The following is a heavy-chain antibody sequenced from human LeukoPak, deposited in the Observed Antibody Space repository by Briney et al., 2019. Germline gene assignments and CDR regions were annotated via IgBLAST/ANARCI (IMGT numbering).Heavy chain of an antibody. CDR3: ARDWWELLDDYYYYGMDV. V-gene: IGHV1-2*06. Sequence: ASVKVSCKASGYTFTGYYMHWVRQAPGQGLEWMGRINPNSGGTNYAQKFQGRVTMTRDTSISTAYMELSRLRSDDTAVHYCARDWWELLDDYYYYGMDVWGQGTTVTVSS. CDR1: GYTFTGYY. D-gene: IGHD1-26*01. J-gene: IGHJ6*02. CDR2: INPNSGGT.